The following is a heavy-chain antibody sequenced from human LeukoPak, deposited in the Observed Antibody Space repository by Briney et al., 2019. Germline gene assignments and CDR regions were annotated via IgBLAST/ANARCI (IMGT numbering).Heavy chain of an antibody. D-gene: IGHD6-13*01. CDR2: ISSSSTTI. Sequence: PGGSLRLSCAASGFSFSSDSMNWVRQAPGKGLEWLSYISSSSTTIYYADSVKGRFTISRDNAKNSLYLQMNSLRAEDTAVYYCARGAPIAAAGTTLGAFDIWGQGTMVTVSS. CDR1: GFSFSSDS. J-gene: IGHJ3*02. V-gene: IGHV3-48*01. CDR3: ARGAPIAAAGTTLGAFDI.